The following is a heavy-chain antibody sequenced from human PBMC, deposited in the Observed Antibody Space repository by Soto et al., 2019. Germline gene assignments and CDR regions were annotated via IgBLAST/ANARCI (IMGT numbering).Heavy chain of an antibody. V-gene: IGHV5-51*01. D-gene: IGHD6-13*01. CDR3: ARSPRSSPYFDY. CDR2: IYPGDHET. Sequence: GESLKISCQSSGYTFSNFWIGWVRQLPGKGLEWMGIIYPGDHETRYSPSFHGKVTISADMSINTAYLQWNSLAASDTAVYFCARSPRSSPYFDYGGQGALVTVSS. J-gene: IGHJ4*02. CDR1: GYTFSNFW.